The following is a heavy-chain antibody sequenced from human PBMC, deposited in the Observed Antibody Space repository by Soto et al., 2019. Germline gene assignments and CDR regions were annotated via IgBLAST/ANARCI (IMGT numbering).Heavy chain of an antibody. J-gene: IGHJ4*02. CDR3: ANYGGNSFYFDS. D-gene: IGHD4-17*01. CDR2: IYYSGST. V-gene: IGHV4-30-4*01. Sequence: TLSLTCTVSGGSISSGDYYWSWIRQPPGKGLEGIGYIYYSGSTYYNPSLKSRVTISVDTSKNQFSLKLSSVTAADPAVYYCANYGGNSFYFDSWGQGPLVPVSS. CDR1: GGSISSGDYY.